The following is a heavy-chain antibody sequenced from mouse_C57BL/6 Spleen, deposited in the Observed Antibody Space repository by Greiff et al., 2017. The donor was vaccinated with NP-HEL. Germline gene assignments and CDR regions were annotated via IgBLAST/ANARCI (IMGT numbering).Heavy chain of an antibody. CDR1: GYTFTSYT. V-gene: IGHV1-4*01. CDR3: AKLGRWYFDV. D-gene: IGHD3-3*01. Sequence: QVQLQQSGAELARPGASVKMSCKASGYTFTSYTMHWVKQRPGQGLEWIGYINPSSGYTKYNQKFKDKATLTADKSSSTAYMQLSSLTSEDSAVYFCAKLGRWYFDVWGTGTTVTVSS. J-gene: IGHJ1*03. CDR2: INPSSGYT.